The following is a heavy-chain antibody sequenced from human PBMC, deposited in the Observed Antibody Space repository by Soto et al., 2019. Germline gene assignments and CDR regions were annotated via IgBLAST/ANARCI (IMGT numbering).Heavy chain of an antibody. CDR2: IYYSGSN. CDR1: GGSISSYY. CDR3: ARVNDFWTGYYSTNWFDP. Sequence: QVQLQESGPGLVKPSETLSLTCTVSGGSISSYYWTWIRHPPGKGLEWIGYIYYSGSNNHNPSLRSRVTISVDTSKNQFSLKLSSVTAADTAVYYCARVNDFWTGYYSTNWFDPWGQGTLVTVSS. V-gene: IGHV4-59*01. D-gene: IGHD3-3*01. J-gene: IGHJ5*02.